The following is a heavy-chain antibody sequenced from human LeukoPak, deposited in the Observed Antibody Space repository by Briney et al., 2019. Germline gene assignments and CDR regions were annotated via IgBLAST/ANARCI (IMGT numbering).Heavy chain of an antibody. Sequence: GGSLRLSCAASGFTFSSYWMHWVRQAPGKGLVWVSRINTDGSSTSYADSVKGRFTISRDNAKNTLYLQMNSLRVDDTAVYYCVRDIAPDGTVWFDPWGQGTLVTVSS. D-gene: IGHD6-13*01. CDR2: INTDGSST. CDR1: GFTFSSYW. J-gene: IGHJ5*02. V-gene: IGHV3-74*01. CDR3: VRDIAPDGTVWFDP.